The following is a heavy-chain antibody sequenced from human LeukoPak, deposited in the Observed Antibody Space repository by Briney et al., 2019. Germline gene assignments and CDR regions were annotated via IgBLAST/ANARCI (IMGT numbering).Heavy chain of an antibody. CDR2: IAYDGSNK. V-gene: IGHV3-30*04. D-gene: IGHD3-10*01. CDR3: AKDRYGSGSYYYTPHFDY. J-gene: IGHJ4*02. CDR1: GFTFSGYA. Sequence: GRSLRLSCAASGFTFSGYAMHWVRQAPGKGLEWVAVIAYDGSNKYYADSVKGRFTISRDNSKNTLYLQMNSPRAEDTAVYYCAKDRYGSGSYYYTPHFDYWGQGTLVTVSS.